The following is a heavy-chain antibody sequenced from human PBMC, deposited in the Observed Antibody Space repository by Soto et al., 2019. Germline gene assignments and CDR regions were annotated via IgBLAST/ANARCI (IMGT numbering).Heavy chain of an antibody. CDR3: ARDNSRRAGTSSFDY. CDR2: IYHSGST. D-gene: IGHD6-19*01. CDR1: GGSISSSNW. Sequence: PSETLSLTCAVSGGSISSSNWWSWVRQPPGKGLEWIGEIYHSGSTNYNPSLKSRVTISVDKSKNQFSLKLSSVTAADTAVYYCARDNSRRAGTSSFDYWGQGTLVTVSS. V-gene: IGHV4-4*02. J-gene: IGHJ4*02.